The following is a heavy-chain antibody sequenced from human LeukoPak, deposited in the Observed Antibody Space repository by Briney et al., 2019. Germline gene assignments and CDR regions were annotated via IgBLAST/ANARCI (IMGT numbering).Heavy chain of an antibody. CDR1: GFTFSSYA. CDR3: AKDLPLYYYDSSGPDY. J-gene: IGHJ4*02. Sequence: GGSLRLSCAASGFTFSSYAMSWVRQAPGKGLEWVSAISGSGGSTYYADSVKGRFTISRDNSKNTLYLQMNSLRAEDTAVYYCAKDLPLYYYDSSGPDYSGQGTLVTVSS. CDR2: ISGSGGST. V-gene: IGHV3-23*01. D-gene: IGHD3-22*01.